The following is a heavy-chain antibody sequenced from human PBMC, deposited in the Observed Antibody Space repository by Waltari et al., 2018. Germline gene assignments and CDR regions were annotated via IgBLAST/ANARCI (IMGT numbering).Heavy chain of an antibody. V-gene: IGHV3-15*01. Sequence: EVQLVESGGGLVKPGGSLRLSCAASGFTFSNAWMSWVRQAPGKGLEWVGRIKSKTDGGTTDYAAPVKGRFTISRDDSKNTLYLQMNSLKTEDTAVYYCTTTQFTSIAARLLPAYYYYMDVWGKGTTVTVSS. CDR2: IKSKTDGGTT. D-gene: IGHD6-6*01. CDR1: GFTFSNAW. J-gene: IGHJ6*03. CDR3: TTTQFTSIAARLLPAYYYYMDV.